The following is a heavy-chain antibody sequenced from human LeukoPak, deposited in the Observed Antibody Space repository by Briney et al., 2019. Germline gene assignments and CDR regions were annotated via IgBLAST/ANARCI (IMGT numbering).Heavy chain of an antibody. D-gene: IGHD3-22*01. CDR3: ARDSYDSSGSLYYFDY. Sequence: GGSLRLSCAASGFPFSSYSMNWVRQAPGKGLEWVSSISSSSSYMYYADSVKGRFTISRDNAKNSLYLQMNSLRAEDMAVYYYARDSYDSSGSLYYFDYGGQGTLVTVSS. V-gene: IGHV3-21*01. CDR2: ISSSSSYM. J-gene: IGHJ4*02. CDR1: GFPFSSYS.